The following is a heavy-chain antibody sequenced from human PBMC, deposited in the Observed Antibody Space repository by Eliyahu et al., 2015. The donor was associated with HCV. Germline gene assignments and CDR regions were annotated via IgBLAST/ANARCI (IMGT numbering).Heavy chain of an antibody. V-gene: IGHV1-3*01. D-gene: IGHD6-13*01. J-gene: IGHJ4*02. Sequence: QVQLVQSGAEVKKPGASVKVSCKASGYTFTSYAMHWVRQAPGQRLEWMGWINAGNGNTKYXQKFQGRVTITRDTSASTAYMELSSLRSEDTAVYYCARSWLSSSSWYHYWGQGTLVTVSS. CDR1: GYTFTSYA. CDR3: ARSWLSSSSWYHY. CDR2: INAGNGNT.